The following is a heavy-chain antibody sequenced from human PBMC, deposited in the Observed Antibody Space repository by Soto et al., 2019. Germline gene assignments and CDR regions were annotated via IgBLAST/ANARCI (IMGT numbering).Heavy chain of an antibody. CDR2: IIPIFGTA. CDR3: AREYCSGGSCYSTFDY. V-gene: IGHV1-69*01. D-gene: IGHD2-15*01. Sequence: QVQLVQSGAEVKKPGSSVTVSCTASGGTFSSYAISWVRQAPGQGLEWMGGIIPIFGTANYAQKFQGRVTITADESTSTAYMELSSLRSEDTAVYYCAREYCSGGSCYSTFDYWGQGTLVTVSS. J-gene: IGHJ4*02. CDR1: GGTFSSYA.